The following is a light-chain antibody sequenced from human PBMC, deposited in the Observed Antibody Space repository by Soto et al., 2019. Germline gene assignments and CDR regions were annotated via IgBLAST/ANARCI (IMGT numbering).Light chain of an antibody. CDR1: QSVLYSSNNKNY. V-gene: IGKV4-1*01. CDR3: QQYYSTRT. CDR2: WAS. J-gene: IGKJ1*01. Sequence: DIVMTQAPDSLSVSLGERATINCKSSQSVLYSSNNKNYLAGYQQKPGQPPKLLIYWASTRESGVPDRFSGSGSGTDFTLTISSLQEEDVAVYYCQQYYSTRTFGQGTKVEIK.